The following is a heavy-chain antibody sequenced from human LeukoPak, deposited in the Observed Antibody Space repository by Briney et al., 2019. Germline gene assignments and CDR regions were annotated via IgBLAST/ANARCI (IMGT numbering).Heavy chain of an antibody. CDR3: ATSGAYEISWAFNI. J-gene: IGHJ3*02. CDR1: GFTFSTYE. CDR2: IGSRPTTT. D-gene: IGHD3-9*01. Sequence: PGGSLRLSCAGSGFTFSTYEMNWLRQAPGKGLEWVSYIGSRPTTTYYAEPVRGRFTISRDNTKNSVFLQMTSLRADDAAVYFCATSGAYEISWAFNIWGQGTMVAVSS. V-gene: IGHV3-48*03.